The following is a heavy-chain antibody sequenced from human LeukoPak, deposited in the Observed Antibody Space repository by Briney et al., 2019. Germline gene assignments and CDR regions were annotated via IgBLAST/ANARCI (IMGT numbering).Heavy chain of an antibody. J-gene: IGHJ6*03. CDR2: INHSGST. V-gene: IGHV4-34*01. D-gene: IGHD1-1*01. CDR3: ARPKLERRRNYYYYYMDV. CDR1: GGSFSGYY. Sequence: PSETLSLTCAVYGGSFSGYYWSWIRQPPGKGLEWIGEINHSGSTNYNPSLKSRVTISVDTSKNQFSLKLSSVTAADTAVYYCARPKLERRRNYYYYYMDVWGKGTTVTISS.